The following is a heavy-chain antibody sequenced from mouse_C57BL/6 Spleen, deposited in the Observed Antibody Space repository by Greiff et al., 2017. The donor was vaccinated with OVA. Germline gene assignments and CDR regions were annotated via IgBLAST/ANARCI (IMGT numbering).Heavy chain of an antibody. CDR2: IYPRSGNT. J-gene: IGHJ4*01. D-gene: IGHD2-5*01. Sequence: QVQLQQSGAELARPGASVKLSCKASGYTFTSYGISWVKQRTGQGLEWIGEIYPRSGNTYYNEKFKGKATLTADKSSSTAYMELRSLTSEDSAVYFCAREGLYSNYDYAMDYWGQGTSVTVSS. CDR1: GYTFTSYG. CDR3: AREGLYSNYDYAMDY. V-gene: IGHV1-81*01.